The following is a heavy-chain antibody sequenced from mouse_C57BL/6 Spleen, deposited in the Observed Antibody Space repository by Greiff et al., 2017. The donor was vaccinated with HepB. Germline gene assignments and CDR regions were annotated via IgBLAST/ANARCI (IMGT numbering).Heavy chain of an antibody. CDR3: ARSRGNSRYWYFDV. J-gene: IGHJ1*03. CDR1: GYTFTSYW. D-gene: IGHD2-1*01. CDR2: IDPSDSYT. Sequence: QVQLQQPGAELVKPGASVKLSCKASGYTFTSYWMQWVKQRPGQGLEWIGEIDPSDSYTNYNQKFKGKATLTVDTSSSTAYMQLSSLTSEDSAVYYCARSRGNSRYWYFDVWGTGTTVTVSS. V-gene: IGHV1-50*01.